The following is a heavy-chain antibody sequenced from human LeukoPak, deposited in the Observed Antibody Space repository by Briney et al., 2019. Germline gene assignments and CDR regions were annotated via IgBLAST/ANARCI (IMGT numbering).Heavy chain of an antibody. Sequence: GGSLRLSCEASGFTFSSYGIHWVRQAPDKGLEWVAVVPYDGSDKYYADSVKGRFTISRDNSKNTLYLQMNSLRVEDTAVYYCARDPPGIAASGTYYWGQGTLVTVSS. CDR2: VPYDGSDK. D-gene: IGHD6-13*01. V-gene: IGHV3-30*03. CDR1: GFTFSSYG. J-gene: IGHJ4*02. CDR3: ARDPPGIAASGTYY.